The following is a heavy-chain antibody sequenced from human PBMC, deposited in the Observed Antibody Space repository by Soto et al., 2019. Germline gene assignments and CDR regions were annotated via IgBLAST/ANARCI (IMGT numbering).Heavy chain of an antibody. CDR3: ARETYSNYGGWIDF. V-gene: IGHV4-4*02. CDR1: GGSITSNNW. J-gene: IGHJ4*02. Sequence: QVQLQASGPRLVKPSGTLSLTCTVSGGSITSNNWWTWVRQPPGKGLEWIGEIYHSGDTNYKSSLESRVSISVDKSKNQNSLRLNSVTAADTAVYYCARETYSNYGGWIDFWGQGALVTVSS. CDR2: IYHSGDT. D-gene: IGHD4-4*01.